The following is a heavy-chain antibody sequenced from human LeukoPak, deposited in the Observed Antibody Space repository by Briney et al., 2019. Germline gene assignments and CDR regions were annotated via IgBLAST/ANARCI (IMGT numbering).Heavy chain of an antibody. V-gene: IGHV4-59*08. CDR2: IYYSGTT. CDR3: ASGLQFDF. Sequence: PSETLSLTCSVSGGSISSYYWSWIRQPPGKGLEWIGYIYYSGTTNYNPSLESRVTISVDTSRSQFSLKLSSVTAADTAVYYCASGLQFDFWGQGTLVTVSS. J-gene: IGHJ4*02. D-gene: IGHD4-11*01. CDR1: GGSISSYY.